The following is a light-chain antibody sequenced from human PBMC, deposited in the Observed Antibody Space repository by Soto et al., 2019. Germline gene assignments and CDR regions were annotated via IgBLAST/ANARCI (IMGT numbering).Light chain of an antibody. Sequence: EIVMTQSPATLSVSPGERATLSCRASQSVSSNLAWYQQKPGQAPRLLIYGASTRATGIPARFSGSGSGTEFTLTISSLQSEDFAVYYCQQYNNWPPVWTFGQGIKVEIK. J-gene: IGKJ1*01. CDR2: GAS. CDR3: QQYNNWPPVWT. V-gene: IGKV3-15*01. CDR1: QSVSSN.